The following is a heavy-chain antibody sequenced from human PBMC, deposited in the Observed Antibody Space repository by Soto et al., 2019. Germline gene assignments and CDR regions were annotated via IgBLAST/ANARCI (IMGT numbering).Heavy chain of an antibody. CDR1: GYTFTGYY. V-gene: IGHV1-2*02. D-gene: IGHD3-10*01. CDR3: AREGPLVVRGVIPSWFDP. J-gene: IGHJ5*02. Sequence: ASVKVSCKASGYTFTGYYMHWVRQAPGQGLEWMGWINPSSGGTNYAQKFQGRVTMTRDTSISTAYMELSRLRSDDTAVYYCAREGPLVVRGVIPSWFDPWGQGTLVTVSS. CDR2: INPSSGGT.